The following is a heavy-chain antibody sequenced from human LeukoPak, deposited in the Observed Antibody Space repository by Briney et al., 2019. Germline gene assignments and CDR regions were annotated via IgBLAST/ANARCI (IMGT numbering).Heavy chain of an antibody. Sequence: WETLSLTCTVSGGSFRTSNYYWGWIRQPPGQGLEWIGNIFYSGSTYYSPSLRSRVTISLDTSRNQFSLKLNSVTAADTAVYYCARHERGRGYYYDYMDVWGKGATVTNSS. V-gene: IGHV4-39*01. CDR2: IFYSGST. J-gene: IGHJ6*03. CDR3: ARHERGRGYYYDYMDV. CDR1: GGSFRTSNYY.